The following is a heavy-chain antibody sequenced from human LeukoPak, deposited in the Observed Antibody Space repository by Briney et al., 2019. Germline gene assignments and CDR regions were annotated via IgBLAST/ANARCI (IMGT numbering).Heavy chain of an antibody. CDR2: ISGSGGST. V-gene: IGHV3-23*01. J-gene: IGHJ2*01. Sequence: PGGSLRLSCAASGFTSSSYAMSWVRQAPGKGLEWVSAISGSGGSTYYADSVKGRFTISRDNSKNTLYLQMNSLRAEDTAVYYCAKSGSYHWYFDLWGRGTLVTVSS. D-gene: IGHD1-26*01. CDR3: AKSGSYHWYFDL. CDR1: GFTSSSYA.